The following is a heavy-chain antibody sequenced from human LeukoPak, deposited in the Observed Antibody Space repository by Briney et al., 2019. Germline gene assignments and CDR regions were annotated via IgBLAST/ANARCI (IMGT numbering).Heavy chain of an antibody. CDR1: GGSFSGYY. J-gene: IGHJ4*02. Sequence: SETLSLTCAVYGGSFSGYYWSWIRQPPGKGLEWIGEINHSGSTNYNPSLKSRVTISVDTSKNQFSLKLSSVTAADTAVYYCARIGGYSYGALDYWGQGTLVTVSS. CDR2: INHSGST. V-gene: IGHV4-34*01. D-gene: IGHD5-18*01. CDR3: ARIGGYSYGALDY.